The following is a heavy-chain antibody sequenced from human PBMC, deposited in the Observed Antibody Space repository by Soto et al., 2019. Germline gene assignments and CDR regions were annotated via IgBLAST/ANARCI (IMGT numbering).Heavy chain of an antibody. CDR1: GYTFTTGD. V-gene: IGHV1-8*01. CDR3: ARAKRTLSTCDV. Sequence: QVQLLQSGAEVKKPGASVKVSCKASGYTFTTGDLNWVRQAPGQGLEWMGWLNPNTGDTGYAQKFQGRLTMTRDTSIGTAYMELSNLRSEDTAFYYCARAKRTLSTCDVWGQGTLVTVSS. CDR2: LNPNTGDT. J-gene: IGHJ4*02. D-gene: IGHD2-21*02.